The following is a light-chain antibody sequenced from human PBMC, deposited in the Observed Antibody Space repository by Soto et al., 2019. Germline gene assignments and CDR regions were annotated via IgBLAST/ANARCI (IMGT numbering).Light chain of an antibody. J-gene: IGKJ1*01. CDR2: DAS. CDR3: QQYNNWPWP. Sequence: IGMTHSPATLSVSPWERATLSFRASQSVSSRLAWYQRKPGQAPRLLIYDASTRATGIPARFSGSGSGAEFTLTISSLQSEDFAIYYCQQYNNWPWPFGQGTKV. V-gene: IGKV3-15*01. CDR1: QSVSSR.